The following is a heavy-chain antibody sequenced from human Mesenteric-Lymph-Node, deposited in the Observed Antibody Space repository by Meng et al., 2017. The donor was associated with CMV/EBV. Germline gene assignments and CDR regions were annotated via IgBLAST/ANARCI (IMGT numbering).Heavy chain of an antibody. CDR2: ISGSGGST. D-gene: IGHD2-2*01. Sequence: GESLKISCAASGFTFSSYAMSWVRQAPGKGLEWVSAISGSGGSTYYADSVKGRFTISRDNSKNTLYLQMNSLRAEDTAVYYCAKSSGGRIIVVVPAATYYGMDVWGYGTTVTVSS. J-gene: IGHJ6*04. CDR3: AKSSGGRIIVVVPAATYYGMDV. CDR1: GFTFSSYA. V-gene: IGHV3-23*01.